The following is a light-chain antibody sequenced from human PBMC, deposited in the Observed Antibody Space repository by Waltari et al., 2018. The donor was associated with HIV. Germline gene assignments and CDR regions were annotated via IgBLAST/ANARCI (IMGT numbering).Light chain of an antibody. CDR3: SSYTSSNTVI. CDR1: SSDVGGYNY. J-gene: IGLJ2*01. V-gene: IGLV2-14*01. CDR2: NVS. Sequence: QSALTQSASVSGSPGQSITISCPGTSSDVGGYNYVSWYQQHPGKAPTLVIYNVSNRPAGVSNRFSGSKSGNTASLTISGLQAEDEAEYYCSSYTSSNTVIFGGGTRVTIL.